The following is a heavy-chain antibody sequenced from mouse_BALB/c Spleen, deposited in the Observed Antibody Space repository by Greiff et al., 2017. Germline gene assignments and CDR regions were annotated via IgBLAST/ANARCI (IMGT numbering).Heavy chain of an antibody. J-gene: IGHJ3*01. CDR1: GFTFSSFG. Sequence: EVQLVESGGGLVQPGGSRKLSCAASGFTFSSFGMHWVRQAPEQGLEWVAYISSGSSTIYYADTVKGRFTISRDNPKNTLFLQMTSLRSEDTAMYYCARGPSRPWFAYWGQGTLVTVSA. CDR2: ISSGSSTI. CDR3: ARGPSRPWFAY. V-gene: IGHV5-17*02.